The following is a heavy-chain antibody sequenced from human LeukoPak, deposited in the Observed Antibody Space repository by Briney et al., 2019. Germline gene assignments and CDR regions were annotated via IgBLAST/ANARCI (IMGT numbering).Heavy chain of an antibody. Sequence: GASVKVSCKASGYTFTAYWMHWVRQAPGQGLEWMGWINPNSGGTTYAQKSRGRVTMTRNISISTAYMERSSLTCDDAGVFYCARGGDISYGDYWGQGAVVSVSS. D-gene: IGHD5-18*01. V-gene: IGHV1-2*02. CDR2: INPNSGGT. CDR3: ARGGDISYGDY. CDR1: GYTFTAYW. J-gene: IGHJ4*02.